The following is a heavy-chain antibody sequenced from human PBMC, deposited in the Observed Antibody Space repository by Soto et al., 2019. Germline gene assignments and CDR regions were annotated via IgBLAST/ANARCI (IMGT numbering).Heavy chain of an antibody. D-gene: IGHD2-8*01. CDR1: GYTFTSYD. CDR2: MIPNRGNP. Sequence: QVQLVQSGAEVKKPGASVKVSCKASGYTFTSYDINWVRLATGQGLEWMGWMIPNRGNPAYAQKFKGRVTMTRNTSISRAYMQLSSLRSEDTAVYYCARLKQDDAVSWGMGTIVTVSS. CDR3: ARLKQDDAVS. V-gene: IGHV1-8*01. J-gene: IGHJ4*02.